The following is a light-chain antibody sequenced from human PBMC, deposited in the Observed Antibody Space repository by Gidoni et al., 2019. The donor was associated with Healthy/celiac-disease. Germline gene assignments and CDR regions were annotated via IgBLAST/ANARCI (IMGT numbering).Light chain of an antibody. Sequence: QSVLTQPPLVSAAPGPKVTISCSGSSSNIGNNYVAWYQQLPGTAPKLLIYDNNKRPSGIPDRFSGSKSGTSATLGITGLQTGDEADYYCGTWDSSLSAWVFGGGTKLTVL. CDR2: DNN. V-gene: IGLV1-51*01. J-gene: IGLJ3*02. CDR1: SSNIGNNY. CDR3: GTWDSSLSAWV.